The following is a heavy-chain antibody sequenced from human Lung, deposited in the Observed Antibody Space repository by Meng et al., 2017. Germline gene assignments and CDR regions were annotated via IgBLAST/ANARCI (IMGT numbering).Heavy chain of an antibody. CDR3: ASYCRGTSCATY. D-gene: IGHD2-15*01. Sequence: QVQLVQSGAEAKKPGASVKVSCKASGYTFTGSYMHWVRQAPGQGLEWMGRVNPNNGGTNYAQKFQGRVTMTRDTSISTAYLELSRLTSDDTAVYYCASYCRGTSCATYWGQGSLVTVSS. J-gene: IGHJ4*02. CDR2: VNPNNGGT. V-gene: IGHV1-2*06. CDR1: GYTFTGSY.